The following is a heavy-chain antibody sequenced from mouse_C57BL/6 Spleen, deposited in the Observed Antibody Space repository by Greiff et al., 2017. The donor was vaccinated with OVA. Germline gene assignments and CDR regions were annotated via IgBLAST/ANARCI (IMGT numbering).Heavy chain of an antibody. CDR1: GYAFSSSW. Sequence: VQLQQSGPELVKPGASVKISCKASGYAFSSSWMNWVKQRPGKGLEWIGRIYPGDGDTNYNGKFKGKATLTADTSSSTAYMQLSSLTSEDSAVYFCARRGAYDYDFDYWGQGTTLTVSS. D-gene: IGHD2-4*01. CDR2: IYPGDGDT. V-gene: IGHV1-82*01. J-gene: IGHJ2*01. CDR3: ARRGAYDYDFDY.